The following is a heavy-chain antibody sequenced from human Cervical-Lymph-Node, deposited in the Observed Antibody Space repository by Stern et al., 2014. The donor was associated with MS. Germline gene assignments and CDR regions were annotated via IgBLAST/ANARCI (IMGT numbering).Heavy chain of an antibody. D-gene: IGHD5-18*01. CDR1: GFAFGDNA. J-gene: IGHJ4*02. V-gene: IGHV3-49*03. Sequence: EVQLVESGGGLVQPGRSLRLSCAVSGFAFGDNAMTWFRQAPGQGLEWVGFIRSKAYGGTAEYAASVKGRFTISRDDSKSIAYLQMNSLKPEDTAVYYCTSPRRYNYGPFDYWGQGTLVTVSS. CDR3: TSPRRYNYGPFDY. CDR2: IRSKAYGGTA.